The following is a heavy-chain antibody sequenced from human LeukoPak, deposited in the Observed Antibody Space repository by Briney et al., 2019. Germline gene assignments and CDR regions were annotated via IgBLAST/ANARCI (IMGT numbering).Heavy chain of an antibody. D-gene: IGHD6-19*01. J-gene: IGHJ4*02. V-gene: IGHV3-7*01. CDR2: IKQDGSEK. CDR3: ARAGKWLVIYFES. CDR1: GFTFISSC. Sequence: GGSLRLSYAASGFTFISSCLSWVRQAPGMGLEWVANIKQDGSEKYYVDSVKGRFTISRDNAKNSLYLRMISLRAEDTAVYYCARAGKWLVIYFESWGQGTLVTVSS.